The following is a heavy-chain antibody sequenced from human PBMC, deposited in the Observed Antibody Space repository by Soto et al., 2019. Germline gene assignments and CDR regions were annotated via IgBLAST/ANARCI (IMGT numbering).Heavy chain of an antibody. D-gene: IGHD2-15*01. Sequence: QVQLQQWGAGLLKPSETLSLTCAVYGGSFSGYYWSWIRQPPGKGLEWIGEINHSGSTNYNPSLKSRVTISVDTTQHQFTLKLSSVTAADTAVYYRGRAGVVVAASPKDAFDIWGQGTMVTVS. J-gene: IGHJ3*02. V-gene: IGHV4-34*01. CDR2: INHSGST. CDR3: GRAGVVVAASPKDAFDI. CDR1: GGSFSGYY.